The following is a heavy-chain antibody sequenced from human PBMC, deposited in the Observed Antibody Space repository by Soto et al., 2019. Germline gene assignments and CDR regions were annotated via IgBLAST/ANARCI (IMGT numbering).Heavy chain of an antibody. CDR1: RFTYSSYA. D-gene: IGHD6-19*01. J-gene: IGHJ6*02. CDR2: ISGSGGST. Sequence: GGSLRLSCAASRFTYSSYAMSWVRQAPGKGLEWVSAISGSGGSTYYADSVKGRFTISRDNSKNTLYLQMNSLRAEDTAVYCCAKDLEGIAVAGRDYYYYGMYVWGQGTTVTVSS. V-gene: IGHV3-23*01. CDR3: AKDLEGIAVAGRDYYYYGMYV.